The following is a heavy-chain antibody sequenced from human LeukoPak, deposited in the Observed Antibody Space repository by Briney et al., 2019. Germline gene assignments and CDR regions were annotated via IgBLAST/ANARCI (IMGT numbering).Heavy chain of an antibody. D-gene: IGHD2-2*01. CDR3: ARAGYCTSNSCYSRNFYYMDV. Sequence: GGSLRLSCAAPGFTFSSYRMSWVRQAPGKGLEWVANIKEDANEEYYVDSVRGRFIISRDNAKNSLFLQMYSLRADDTVVYYCARAGYCTSNSCYSRNFYYMDVWGKGTTVAVSS. J-gene: IGHJ6*03. V-gene: IGHV3-7*01. CDR1: GFTFSSYR. CDR2: IKEDANEE.